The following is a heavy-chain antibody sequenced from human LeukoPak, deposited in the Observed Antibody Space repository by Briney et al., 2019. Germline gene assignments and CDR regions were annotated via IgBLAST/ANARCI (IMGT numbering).Heavy chain of an antibody. D-gene: IGHD4-17*01. V-gene: IGHV3-20*04. CDR1: VLTFDDYG. J-gene: IGHJ3*02. Sequence: GGSLRLSCAASVLTFDDYGLSWVRQAPGKGLEWVSGINWNGGSTGYADSEKGRFTISRDNSKNTLYLQMNSLRAEDTAVYYCATVNDAFDIWSQGTMVTVSS. CDR3: ATVNDAFDI. CDR2: INWNGGST.